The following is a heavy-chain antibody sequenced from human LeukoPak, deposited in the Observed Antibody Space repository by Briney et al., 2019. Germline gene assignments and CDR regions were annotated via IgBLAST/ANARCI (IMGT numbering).Heavy chain of an antibody. D-gene: IGHD6-19*01. V-gene: IGHV3-30*18. J-gene: IGHJ4*02. CDR1: GFTFSSYG. CDR2: ISYDGSNK. Sequence: PGGSLRLSCAASGFTFSSYGMHWVRQAPGKGLEWVAVISYDGSNKYYADSVKGRFTISRDNSKNTLYLQMNSLRAEDTAVYYCAKSGWYEGVLNYWGQGTLVTVSS. CDR3: AKSGWYEGVLNY.